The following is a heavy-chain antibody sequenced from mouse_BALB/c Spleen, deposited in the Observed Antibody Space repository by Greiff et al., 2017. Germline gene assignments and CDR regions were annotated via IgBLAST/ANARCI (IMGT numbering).Heavy chain of an antibody. V-gene: IGHV1S56*01. CDR3: ARGDGYYWFAY. D-gene: IGHD2-3*01. J-gene: IGHJ3*01. Sequence: QVQLKESGPELVKPGASVRISCKASGYTFTSYYIHWVKQRPGQGLEWIGWIYPGNVNTKYNEKFKGKATLTADKSSSTAYMQLSSLTSEDSAVYFCARGDGYYWFAYWGQGTLVTVSA. CDR1: GYTFTSYY. CDR2: IYPGNVNT.